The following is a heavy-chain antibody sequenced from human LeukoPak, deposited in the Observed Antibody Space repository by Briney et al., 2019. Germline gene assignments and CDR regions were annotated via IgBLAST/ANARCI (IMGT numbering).Heavy chain of an antibody. CDR1: GFTFSSYA. V-gene: IGHV3-30*04. Sequence: GGSLRLSCAASGFTFSSYAMHWVRQAPGQGLEWVAVISYDGSNKYYADSVKGRFTISRDNSKNTLYLQMNSLRAEDTAVYYCARGGRRFGEFARLDGCGQGTLVAVSS. J-gene: IGHJ4*02. CDR2: ISYDGSNK. CDR3: ARGGRRFGEFARLDG. D-gene: IGHD3-10*01.